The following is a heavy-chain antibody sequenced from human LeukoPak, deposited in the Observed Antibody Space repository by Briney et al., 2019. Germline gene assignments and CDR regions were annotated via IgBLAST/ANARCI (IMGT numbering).Heavy chain of an antibody. J-gene: IGHJ5*02. V-gene: IGHV5-51*01. Sequence: GESLKISCKGSGYSFTSYWIGWVRQMPGKGLEWMGIIYPGDSDTRYSPSFQGQVTISADKSISTAYLQWSSLKASDTAMYYCARSAPNHDPWGWFDPWGQGTLVTVSS. D-gene: IGHD6-6*01. CDR1: GYSFTSYW. CDR3: ARSAPNHDPWGWFDP. CDR2: IYPGDSDT.